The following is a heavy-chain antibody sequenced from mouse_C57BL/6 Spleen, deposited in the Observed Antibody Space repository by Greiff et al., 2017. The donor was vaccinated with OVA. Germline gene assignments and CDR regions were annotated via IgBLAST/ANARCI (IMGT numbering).Heavy chain of an antibody. CDR3: TTGSDFYYAMDY. CDR2: IDPENGDT. V-gene: IGHV14-4*01. D-gene: IGHD2-4*01. J-gene: IGHJ4*01. CDR1: GFNIKDDY. Sequence: VQLKESGAELVRPGASVKLSCTASGFNIKDDYMHWVKQRPEQGLEWIGWIDPENGDTEYASKFQGKATITADTSSNTAYLQLSSLTSEDTAVYYCTTGSDFYYAMDYWGQGTSVTVSS.